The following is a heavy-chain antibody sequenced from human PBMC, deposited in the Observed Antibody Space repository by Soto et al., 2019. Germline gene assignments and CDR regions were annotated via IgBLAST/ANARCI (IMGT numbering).Heavy chain of an antibody. CDR3: ARDGGIVGATAAHY. CDR2: IYYRGST. Sequence: QVQLQESGPGRVKPSQTLSLACTVSGGSISSGGYYWSWIRQHPGKGLEWIGYIYYRGSTYYNPSPKRRVTVSVYTCKNQCSLERSSVSAAATALYYCARDGGIVGATAAHYWGEGTLVT. CDR1: GGSISSGGYY. D-gene: IGHD1-26*01. V-gene: IGHV4-31*03. J-gene: IGHJ4*02.